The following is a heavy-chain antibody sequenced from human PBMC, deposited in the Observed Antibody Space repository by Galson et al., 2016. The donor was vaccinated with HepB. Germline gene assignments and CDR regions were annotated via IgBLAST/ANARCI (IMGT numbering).Heavy chain of an antibody. CDR3: ARRSCTAVACYSASYRCFDS. J-gene: IGHJ4*02. CDR1: TFAFSNYW. Sequence: SLRLSCADSTFAFSNYWMTWVRQAPGKGLEWVANIKPDGSEKYYVDSVKGRFTISRDNAKKSLYLQMNSLRAEDTAVYYCARRSCTAVACYSASYRCFDSWGQGTLGTVSS. D-gene: IGHD2-15*01. V-gene: IGHV3-7*01. CDR2: IKPDGSEK.